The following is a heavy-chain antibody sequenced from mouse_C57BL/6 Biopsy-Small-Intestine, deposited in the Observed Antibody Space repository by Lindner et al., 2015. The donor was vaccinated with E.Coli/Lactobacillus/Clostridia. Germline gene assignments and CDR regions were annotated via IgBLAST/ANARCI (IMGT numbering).Heavy chain of an antibody. Sequence: VQLQESGAELAKPGASVKLSCKTSGYTFTIYWIHWIKQRPGQGLEWIGYINPSSGYNRYNQKFKDKATLTVDKTSSTAYMQLSSLTYEDSAVYYCARYYGNTYWYFDVWGTGTTVTVPS. CDR2: INPSSGYN. CDR1: GYTFTIYW. D-gene: IGHD1-1*01. CDR3: ARYYGNTYWYFDV. J-gene: IGHJ1*03. V-gene: IGHV1-7*01.